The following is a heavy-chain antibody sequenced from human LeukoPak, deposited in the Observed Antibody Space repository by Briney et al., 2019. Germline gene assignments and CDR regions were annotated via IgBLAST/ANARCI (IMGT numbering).Heavy chain of an antibody. CDR1: GGSISSYY. V-gene: IGHV4-59*01. CDR3: AKMTGNYLTGYYFDY. D-gene: IGHD1-7*01. CDR2: IYYSGST. J-gene: IGHJ4*02. Sequence: PSETLSLTCSVSGGSISSYYWTWIRQPPGKGLEWIGYIYYSGSTNYNPSLKSRVTISVDTSKNQFSPKLSSVTAADTAVYYCAKMTGNYLTGYYFDYWGQGTLVTVSS.